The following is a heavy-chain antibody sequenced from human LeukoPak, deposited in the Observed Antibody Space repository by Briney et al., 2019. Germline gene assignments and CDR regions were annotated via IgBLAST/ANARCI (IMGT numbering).Heavy chain of an antibody. CDR2: IFHSGST. J-gene: IGHJ3*02. CDR3: ARANYYDTSGYSRGAFDI. D-gene: IGHD3-22*01. Sequence: SETLSLTCTVSGYSISSGYYWGWIRQPPGKGLEWIGSIFHSGSTYYNPSLKSRVTISVDTSKNQFSLKLSSVTAADTAVYYCARANYYDTSGYSRGAFDIWGQGTMVTVSS. V-gene: IGHV4-38-2*02. CDR1: GYSISSGYY.